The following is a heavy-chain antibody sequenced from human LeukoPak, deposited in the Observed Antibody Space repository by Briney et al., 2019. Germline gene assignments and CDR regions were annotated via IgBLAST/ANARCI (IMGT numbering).Heavy chain of an antibody. CDR3: ARVGYSGYEDHYYYYMDV. J-gene: IGHJ6*03. V-gene: IGHV1-69*05. Sequence: SVKVSCKASGGTFSSYAISWVRQAPGQGLEWMGRIIPIFGTANYAQKFQGRVTITTDESTSTAYMKLSSLRSEDTAVYYCARVGYSGYEDHYYYYMDVWGKGTTVTVSS. CDR1: GGTFSSYA. D-gene: IGHD5-12*01. CDR2: IIPIFGTA.